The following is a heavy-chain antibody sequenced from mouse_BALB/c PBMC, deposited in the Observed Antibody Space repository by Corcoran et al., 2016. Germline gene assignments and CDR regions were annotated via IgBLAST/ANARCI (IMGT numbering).Heavy chain of an antibody. CDR2: INPYNGAT. CDR3: AKYYDYWYFDV. D-gene: IGHD2-4*01. Sequence: EVQLQQSGPELVKPGASVKISCKASGYSFTGYYMHWVKQSHVKSLEWIGRINPYNGATSYNQNFKDKASVTVDKSSSTAYMELHSLTSEDSAVYYCAKYYDYWYFDVWGAGTTVTVSS. V-gene: IGHV1-26*01. J-gene: IGHJ1*01. CDR1: GYSFTGYY.